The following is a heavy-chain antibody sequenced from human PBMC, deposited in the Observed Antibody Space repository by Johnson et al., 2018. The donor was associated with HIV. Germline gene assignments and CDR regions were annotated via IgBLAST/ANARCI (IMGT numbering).Heavy chain of an antibody. CDR3: AKSTRGNWGSCFDI. CDR1: GFTFSSYA. J-gene: IGHJ3*02. CDR2: IGTAGET. V-gene: IGHV3-13*01. Sequence: VQLVESGGGLVQPGRSLRLSCAASGFTFSSYAMHWVRQVTGKGLEWVSAIGTAGETNYPGSVKGRFTISRDNAKNSLYLQMNSLRAEDTAVYYCAKSTRGNWGSCFDIWGQGTMVTVSS. D-gene: IGHD7-27*01.